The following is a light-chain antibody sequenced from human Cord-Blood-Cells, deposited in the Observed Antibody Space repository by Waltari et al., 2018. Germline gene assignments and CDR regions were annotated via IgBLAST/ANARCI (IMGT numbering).Light chain of an antibody. V-gene: IGLV5-45*03. CDR1: RGINVGTYR. CDR2: YKSDSDK. CDR3: MIWHSSAWV. Sequence: QAVLPQPSSLSASPGASASLTCTLRRGINVGTYRIYWYQQQPVSPPPYLLRYKSDSDKQQGSGVPSRFSGSKDASANAGILLISGLQSEDEADYYCMIWHSSAWVFGGGTKLTVL. J-gene: IGLJ3*02.